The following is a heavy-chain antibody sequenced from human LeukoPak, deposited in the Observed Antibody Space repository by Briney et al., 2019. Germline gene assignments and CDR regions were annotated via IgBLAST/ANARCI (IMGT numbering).Heavy chain of an antibody. CDR2: INHSGST. Sequence: SETLSLTCAVYGGSFSGYYWSWIRQPPGKGLEWIGEINHSGSTNYNPSLKSRVTISVDTSKNQFSLKLSSVTAADTAVYYCASYNGYFDLWGRGTLVTVSS. CDR1: GGSFSGYY. CDR3: ASYNGYFDL. J-gene: IGHJ2*01. V-gene: IGHV4-34*01. D-gene: IGHD1-20*01.